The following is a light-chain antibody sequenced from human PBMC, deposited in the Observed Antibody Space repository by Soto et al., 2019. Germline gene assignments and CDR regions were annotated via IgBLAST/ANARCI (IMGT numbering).Light chain of an antibody. Sequence: DVQVTKSSYSLSASVDDRVTIKCLASQNINNWIAWYQQKPGKAPKFLIYDASTLESGVPSRFSGSGFGTEFSLTISSLHPDDFGSYYCQHMRTFGQGTKVDI. V-gene: IGKV1-5*01. CDR3: QHMRT. J-gene: IGKJ1*01. CDR1: QNINNW. CDR2: DAS.